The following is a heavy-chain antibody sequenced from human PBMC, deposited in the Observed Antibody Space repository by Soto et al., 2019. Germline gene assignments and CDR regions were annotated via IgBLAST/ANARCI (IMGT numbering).Heavy chain of an antibody. CDR1: GGSVSSGDYY. J-gene: IGHJ5*02. D-gene: IGHD5-18*01. CDR3: ARIPVDTSMISWLDP. Sequence: SETLSLTCTVSGGSVSSGDYYWSWIRQPPGKGLEWIGYIYYSGNTNYNPSLKSRVIISVDTSKSLFSLKLTSVTAADTAVYYCARIPVDTSMISWLDPWGQGTLVTVSS. CDR2: IYYSGNT. V-gene: IGHV4-61*08.